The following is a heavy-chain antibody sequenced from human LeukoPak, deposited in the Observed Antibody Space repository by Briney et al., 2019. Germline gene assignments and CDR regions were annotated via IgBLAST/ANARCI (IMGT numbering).Heavy chain of an antibody. CDR1: GCTFSDYY. J-gene: IGHJ3*02. V-gene: IGHV3-11*01. CDR3: ARDLSPYYYDSSGIDASDI. D-gene: IGHD3-22*01. Sequence: GGPLRLSCAASGCTFSDYYMSWIRQAPGKGLEWVSYISSSGSTIYYADSVKGRFTISRDNAKNSLYLQMNSLRAEDTAVYYCARDLSPYYYDSSGIDASDIWGQGTMVTVSS. CDR2: ISSSGSTI.